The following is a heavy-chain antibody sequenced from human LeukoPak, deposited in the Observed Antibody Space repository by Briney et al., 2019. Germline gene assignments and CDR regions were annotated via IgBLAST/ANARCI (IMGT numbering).Heavy chain of an antibody. CDR3: AKPPGNYGMDV. Sequence: PGGSLRLSCAASGFTFSNFAMTWVRQAPGKGLEWVSVISGSGSSTYYADSVKGRFTISRDNSKNTLYLKMKSLRAEDTAVYYCAKPPGNYGMDVWGQGTTVTVSS. J-gene: IGHJ6*02. CDR1: GFTFSNFA. CDR2: ISGSGSST. V-gene: IGHV3-23*01. D-gene: IGHD1-26*01.